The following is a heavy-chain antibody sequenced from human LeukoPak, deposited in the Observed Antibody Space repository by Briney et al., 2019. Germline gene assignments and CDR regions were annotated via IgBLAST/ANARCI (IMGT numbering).Heavy chain of an antibody. J-gene: IGHJ5*02. Sequence: PGGSLRLSCAASGFTFSDHWMSWVRQAPGKGLEWVANIKTDGSEKNYVEFVKGRFTISRDNAKNSLFLQMSSLRVEDTAVFYCARYNYGSGTSFDPWGQGTLVTVSS. CDR1: GFTFSDHW. V-gene: IGHV3-7*01. CDR3: ARYNYGSGTSFDP. CDR2: IKTDGSEK. D-gene: IGHD3-10*01.